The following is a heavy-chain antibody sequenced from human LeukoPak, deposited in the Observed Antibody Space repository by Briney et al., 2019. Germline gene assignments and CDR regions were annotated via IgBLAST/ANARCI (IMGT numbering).Heavy chain of an antibody. CDR3: ARDSGYENYYYYGMDV. J-gene: IGHJ6*02. CDR2: ISAYNGNT. Sequence: EASVKVSCKASGYTFTSYGISWVRQAPGQGLEWMGWISAYNGNTNYAQKLQGRVTMTTDTSTSTAYMELRSLRSDDTAVYYCARDSGYENYYYYGMDVWGRGTTVTVSS. V-gene: IGHV1-18*01. CDR1: GYTFTSYG. D-gene: IGHD5-12*01.